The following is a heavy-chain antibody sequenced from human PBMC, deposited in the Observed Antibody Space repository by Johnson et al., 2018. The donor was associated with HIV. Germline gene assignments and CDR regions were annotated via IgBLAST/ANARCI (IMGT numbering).Heavy chain of an antibody. D-gene: IGHD3-3*01. CDR2: ISNSGSTI. Sequence: QVQLVESGGGLVKPGGSLRLSCAASGFTFSDYYMSWIRQAPAKGLEWISYISNSGSTIYYADSVKGRFTISRDNAKNLLYLQMNSLRAEDTAVYYCARDRVPDAFDIWGQGTMVTVSS. CDR3: ARDRVPDAFDI. CDR1: GFTFSDYY. V-gene: IGHV3-11*04. J-gene: IGHJ3*02.